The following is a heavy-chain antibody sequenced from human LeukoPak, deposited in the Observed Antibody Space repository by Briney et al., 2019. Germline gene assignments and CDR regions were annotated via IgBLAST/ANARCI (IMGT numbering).Heavy chain of an antibody. CDR2: IYYSGST. D-gene: IGHD7-27*01. J-gene: IGHJ3*02. V-gene: IGHV4-59*01. CDR1: GGSISSYY. CDR3: ARHWGWRDSFDI. Sequence: PSETLSLTCTVSGGSISSYYWSWIRQPPGKGLEWIGYIYYSGSTNYNPSLKSRVTISVDTSKNQFSLKLSSVTAADTAVYYCARHWGWRDSFDIWGQGTMVTVSS.